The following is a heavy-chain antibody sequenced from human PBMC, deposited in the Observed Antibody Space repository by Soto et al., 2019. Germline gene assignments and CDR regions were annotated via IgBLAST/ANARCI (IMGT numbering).Heavy chain of an antibody. CDR2: IAYDGSSK. Sequence: QVQLVESGGGVVQSGRSLRLSCAASGFTFSTYGMHWVRQAQGKGLEWVAVIAYDGSSKYYADSVKVRFTITRGNSKNSIYLQMNSLRGEDTAVYYCVKEREAVADMMDYWGQGTLVTVSS. V-gene: IGHV3-30*18. J-gene: IGHJ4*02. CDR1: GFTFSTYG. CDR3: VKEREAVADMMDY. D-gene: IGHD6-19*01.